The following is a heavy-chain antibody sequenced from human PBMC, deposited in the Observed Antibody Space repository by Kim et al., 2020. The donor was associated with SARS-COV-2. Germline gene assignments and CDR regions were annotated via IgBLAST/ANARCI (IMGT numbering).Heavy chain of an antibody. Sequence: EDSAKDRLTISSDNSKNTMYLKMNSLSAEDTAVYYCAKVSVGATTDVFDYWGQGTLVTVSS. D-gene: IGHD1-26*01. V-gene: IGHV3-23*01. CDR3: AKVSVGATTDVFDY. J-gene: IGHJ4*02.